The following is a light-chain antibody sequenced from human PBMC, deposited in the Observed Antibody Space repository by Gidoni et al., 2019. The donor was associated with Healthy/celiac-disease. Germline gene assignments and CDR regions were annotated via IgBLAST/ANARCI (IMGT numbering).Light chain of an antibody. Sequence: DIQMTQSPSSLSASVGDRVTITCRASQSISNNLNWYQQKPGQAPKLLISAASSLRSGVTSRFSGSGSGTEFTLTISSLQPEDLAVYFCQQSYITPLTFXGXTKVEIK. CDR3: QQSYITPLT. V-gene: IGKV1-39*01. CDR2: AAS. CDR1: QSISNN. J-gene: IGKJ4*01.